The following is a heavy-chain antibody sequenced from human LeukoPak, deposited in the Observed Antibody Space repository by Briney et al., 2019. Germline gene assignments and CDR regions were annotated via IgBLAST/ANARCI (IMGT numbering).Heavy chain of an antibody. V-gene: IGHV3-73*01. Sequence: GGSLRLSCAASGFTFSGSAMHLVRQASGKGLEWGGRIRSKANNYATAYVASVKGRFTISRDDSKNTAYLQMNSLKTEDTAVYYCTRDIVGSNYWGQGTLVTVSS. CDR1: GFTFSGSA. D-gene: IGHD5-12*01. J-gene: IGHJ4*02. CDR2: IRSKANNYAT. CDR3: TRDIVGSNY.